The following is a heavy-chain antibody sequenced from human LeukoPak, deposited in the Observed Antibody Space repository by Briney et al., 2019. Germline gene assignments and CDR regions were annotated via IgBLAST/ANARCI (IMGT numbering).Heavy chain of an antibody. CDR3: ARGGTKLSIVGAYQD. Sequence: GGSLRLSCAASGFTFSNAWMNWVRQAPGKGLEWVSYISSSSSTIYYADSVKGRFTISRDNAKNSLYLQMNSLRAEDTAVYYCARGGTKLSIVGAYQDWGQGTLVTVSS. CDR2: ISSSSSTI. V-gene: IGHV3-48*04. CDR1: GFTFSNAW. D-gene: IGHD1-26*01. J-gene: IGHJ4*02.